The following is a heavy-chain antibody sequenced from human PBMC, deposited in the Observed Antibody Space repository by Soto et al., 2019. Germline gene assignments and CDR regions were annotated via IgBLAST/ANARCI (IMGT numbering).Heavy chain of an antibody. CDR1: GGSISSYY. J-gene: IGHJ6*02. V-gene: IGHV4-59*01. D-gene: IGHD2-8*01. CDR3: ARDIMGTNYYYYGMDV. Sequence: QVQLQESGPGLVKPSETLSLTCTVSGGSISSYYWSWIRQPQGKELGWIGYIYYSGSTNYNPSLKSRVTISVDTSKNQFSLKLSSVTAADTAVYYCARDIMGTNYYYYGMDVWGQGTTVTVSS. CDR2: IYYSGST.